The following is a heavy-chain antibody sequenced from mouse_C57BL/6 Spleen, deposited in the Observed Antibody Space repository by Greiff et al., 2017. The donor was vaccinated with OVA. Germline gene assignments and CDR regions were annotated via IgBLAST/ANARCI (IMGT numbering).Heavy chain of an antibody. J-gene: IGHJ3*01. V-gene: IGHV2-2*01. CDR2: IWSGGST. Sequence: VQVVESGPGLVQPSQSLSITCTVSGFSLTSYGVHWVRQSPGKGLEWLGVIWSGGSTDYNAAFISRLSISKDNSKSQVFFKMNSLQADDTAIYYCARNEGRRGAWFAYWGQGTLVTVS. CDR1: GFSLTSYG. CDR3: ARNEGRRGAWFAY.